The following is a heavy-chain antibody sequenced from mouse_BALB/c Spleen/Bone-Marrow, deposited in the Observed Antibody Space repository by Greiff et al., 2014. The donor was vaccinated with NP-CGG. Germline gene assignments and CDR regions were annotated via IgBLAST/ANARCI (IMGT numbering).Heavy chain of an antibody. Sequence: QVQLQQPGAELMKPGASVKISCKATGYTFSSYWIEWIKQRPGHGLEWIGEILPGSVTTNYNGRFKDKATFTADTSSNTAYMQLSSLTSEDSAVYYCARDHFDYWGPGTTLTVSS. CDR1: GYTFSSYW. V-gene: IGHV1-9*01. J-gene: IGHJ2*01. CDR2: ILPGSVTT. CDR3: ARDHFDY.